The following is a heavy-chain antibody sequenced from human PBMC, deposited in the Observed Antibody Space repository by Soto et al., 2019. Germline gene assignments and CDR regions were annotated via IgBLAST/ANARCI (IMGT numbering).Heavy chain of an antibody. CDR1: GFTFSSYA. V-gene: IGHV3-23*01. D-gene: IGHD3-9*01. J-gene: IGHJ4*02. CDR2: ISGSGGST. Sequence: PGGSLRLSCAASGFTFSSYAMSWVRQAPGKGLEWVSAISGSGGSTYYADSVKGRFTISRDNSKNTLYLQMNSLRAEDMAVYYCAKGARYYDILTGYYPSEGGSPYWGQGTLVTVSS. CDR3: AKGARYYDILTGYYPSEGGSPY.